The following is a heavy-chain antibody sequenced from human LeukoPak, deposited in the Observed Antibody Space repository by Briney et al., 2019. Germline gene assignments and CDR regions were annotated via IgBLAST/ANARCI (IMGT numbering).Heavy chain of an antibody. Sequence: GGSLRLSCAASGFTFSSYWMSWVRQAPGKGLEWVANIKQDGSEKNYVDSVKGRFTISRDNAKNSLYLQMNSLRAEDTAVYYCARDQSGITFGGVIVGSYHFDYWGQGTLVTVSS. CDR2: IKQDGSEK. D-gene: IGHD3-16*02. CDR1: GFTFSSYW. V-gene: IGHV3-7*01. CDR3: ARDQSGITFGGVIVGSYHFDY. J-gene: IGHJ4*02.